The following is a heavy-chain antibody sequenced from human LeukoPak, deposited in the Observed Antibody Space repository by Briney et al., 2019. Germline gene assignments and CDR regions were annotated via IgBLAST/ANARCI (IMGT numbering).Heavy chain of an antibody. V-gene: IGHV1-8*02. CDR2: MNPNSGNT. CDR3: ARGRVAAAGRDWFDP. CDR1: GGTFSSYA. J-gene: IGHJ5*02. Sequence: GASVKVSCKASGGTFSSYAISWVRQAPGQGLEWMGWMNPNSGNTGYAQKIQGRVTMTRNTSISTAYMELSSLRSEDTAVYYCARGRVAAAGRDWFDPWGQGTLVTVSS. D-gene: IGHD6-13*01.